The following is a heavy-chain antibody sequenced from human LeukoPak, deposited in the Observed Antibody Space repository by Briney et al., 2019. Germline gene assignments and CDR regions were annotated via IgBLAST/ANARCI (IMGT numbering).Heavy chain of an antibody. CDR3: TTFYYGSGSFDY. D-gene: IGHD3-10*01. CDR2: ISSDGSIK. V-gene: IGHV3-30*03. Sequence: GGSLRLSCAASGFTFSTYWMHWVRQVPGKGLEWVALISSDGSIKYYADSVKGRFTISRDNSKNTVYLQMNSLRAEDTAMYYCTTFYYGSGSFDYWGQGTLVTVSS. J-gene: IGHJ4*02. CDR1: GFTFSTYW.